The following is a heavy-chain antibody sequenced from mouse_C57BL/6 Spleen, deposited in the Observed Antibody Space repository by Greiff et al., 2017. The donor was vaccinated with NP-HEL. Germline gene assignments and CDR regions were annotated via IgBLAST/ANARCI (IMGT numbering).Heavy chain of an antibody. D-gene: IGHD2-2*01. Sequence: EVKVVESGGGLVQPKGSLKLSCAASGFSFNTYAMNWVRQAPGKGLEWVARIRSKSNNYATYYADSVKDRFTISRDDSESMLYLQMNNLKTEDTAMYYCVSPSDGYDGYYAMDYWGQGTSVTVSS. CDR1: GFSFNTYA. V-gene: IGHV10-1*01. CDR2: IRSKSNNYAT. CDR3: VSPSDGYDGYYAMDY. J-gene: IGHJ4*01.